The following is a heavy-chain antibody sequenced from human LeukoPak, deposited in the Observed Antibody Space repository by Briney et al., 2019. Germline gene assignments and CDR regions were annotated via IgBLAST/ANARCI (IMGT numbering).Heavy chain of an antibody. CDR1: GFTFSSYA. CDR3: AKGLSSGWYRPIDY. CDR2: ISGSGGST. J-gene: IGHJ4*02. Sequence: GGSLRLSCAASGFTFSSYAMSWVRQAPGKGLEWVSAISGSGGSTYYADSVKGRFTISRDNSKNTLYLQMNSLRAEDTAVYYCAKGLSSGWYRPIDYWGQGTLVTVSS. V-gene: IGHV3-23*01. D-gene: IGHD6-19*01.